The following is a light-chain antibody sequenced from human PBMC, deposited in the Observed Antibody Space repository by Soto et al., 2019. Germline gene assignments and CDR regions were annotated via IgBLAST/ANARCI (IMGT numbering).Light chain of an antibody. V-gene: IGKV1-39*01. CDR1: QSISRY. Sequence: DIQMTQSPYSLSASVGDRVTITCRASQSISRYLNWYQQKPGKPPKLLIYAASSLQSGVPSRFSGSGSGTDFTLTISSLHPEDFANYYRQQSYRTPKTFGQGTKVEIK. CDR3: QQSYRTPKT. CDR2: AAS. J-gene: IGKJ1*01.